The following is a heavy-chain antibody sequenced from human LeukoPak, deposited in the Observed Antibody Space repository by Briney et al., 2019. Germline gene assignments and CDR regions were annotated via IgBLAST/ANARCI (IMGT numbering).Heavy chain of an antibody. CDR1: GFTFSSYW. J-gene: IGHJ5*02. CDR3: AKFRGGAT. CDR2: INTDGST. V-gene: IGHV3-74*01. D-gene: IGHD2-21*01. Sequence: GGSLRLSCAASGFTFSSYWMHWVRQAPGKGLVWVSHINTDGSTSYADSVKGRFTISRDNAKNKLYLQMNSPRAEDTAVYYCAKFRGGATWGQGTLVTVSS.